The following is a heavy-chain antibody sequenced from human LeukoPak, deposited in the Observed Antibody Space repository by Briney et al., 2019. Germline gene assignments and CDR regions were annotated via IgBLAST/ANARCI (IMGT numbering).Heavy chain of an antibody. CDR3: ARGHMITFGGVIDNNWFDP. V-gene: IGHV4-59*12. CDR2: IYYSGST. CDR1: GGSISSYY. Sequence: SETLSLTCTVSGGSISSYYWSWIRQPPGKGLEWIGYIYYSGSTNYNPSLKSRVTISVDTSKNQFSLKLSSVTAADTAVYYCARGHMITFGGVIDNNWFDPWGQGTLVTVSS. D-gene: IGHD3-16*02. J-gene: IGHJ5*02.